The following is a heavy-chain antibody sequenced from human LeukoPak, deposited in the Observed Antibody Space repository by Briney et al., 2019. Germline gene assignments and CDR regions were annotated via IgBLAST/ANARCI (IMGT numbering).Heavy chain of an antibody. CDR2: ISSSSSYI. V-gene: IGHV3-21*04. Sequence: GGSLRLSCAASGFTFSSYSMNWVRQAPGKGLEWVSSISSSSSYIYYADSVKGRFTISRDNSKNTLYLQMNGLRAEDTAVYYCAAQSPTMVRGVISPPYYWGQGTLVTVSS. CDR1: GFTFSSYS. J-gene: IGHJ4*02. D-gene: IGHD3-10*01. CDR3: AAQSPTMVRGVISPPYY.